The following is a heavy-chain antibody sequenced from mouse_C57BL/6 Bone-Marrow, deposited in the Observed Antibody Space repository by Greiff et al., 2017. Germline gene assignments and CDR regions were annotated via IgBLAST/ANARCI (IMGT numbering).Heavy chain of an antibody. CDR3: ARVTTVVGWYFDV. Sequence: EVNVVESGGGLVKPGGSLKLSCAASGFTFSSYAMSWVRQTPEKRLEWVATISDGGSYTYYPDNVKGRFTISRDNAKNNLYLQMSHLKSEDTAMYYCARVTTVVGWYFDVWGTGTTVTVSS. V-gene: IGHV5-4*03. CDR2: ISDGGSYT. CDR1: GFTFSSYA. D-gene: IGHD1-1*01. J-gene: IGHJ1*03.